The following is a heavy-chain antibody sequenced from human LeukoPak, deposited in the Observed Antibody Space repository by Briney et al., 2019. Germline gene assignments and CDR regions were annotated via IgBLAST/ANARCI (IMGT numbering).Heavy chain of an antibody. Sequence: SETLSLTCTVSGGSISSSSYYWGWIRQPPAKVLERIGRIYYRGCTYYNPSLKSRVTISVDTSKNQFSLKLSSVTAADTAVYYCASYKWFGESRLHFDYWGQGTLVTVSS. V-gene: IGHV4-39*01. CDR2: IYYRGCT. J-gene: IGHJ4*02. CDR1: GGSISSSSYY. D-gene: IGHD3-10*01. CDR3: ASYKWFGESRLHFDY.